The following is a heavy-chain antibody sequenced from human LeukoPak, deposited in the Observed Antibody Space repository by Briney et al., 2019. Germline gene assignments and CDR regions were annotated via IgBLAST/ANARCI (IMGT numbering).Heavy chain of an antibody. CDR2: IIPIFGTA. CDR1: GGTFTSYG. CDR3: ARAGKRYCSGGSCYDWFDP. J-gene: IGHJ5*02. D-gene: IGHD2-15*01. V-gene: IGHV1-69*06. Sequence: AVKVSCKASGGTFTSYGISWVRQAPGQGLEWKGGIIPIFGTANYAQKVQGRVTITADKSTSTAYMELSSLRSEDTAVYYCARAGKRYCSGGSCYDWFDPWGQGTLVTGSS.